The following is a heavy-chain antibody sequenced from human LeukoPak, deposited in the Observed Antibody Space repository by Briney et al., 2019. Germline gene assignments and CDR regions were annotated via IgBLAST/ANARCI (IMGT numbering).Heavy chain of an antibody. CDR1: GGSISSSSYY. D-gene: IGHD4-17*01. V-gene: IGHV4-39*01. CDR2: IYYSGST. Sequence: PSETLSLTCTVSGGSISSSSYYWGWIRQPPGKGLEWIGSIYYSGSTYYNPSLKSRVTISVDTSKNQFSLKPSSVTAADTAVYYCARCSTTVTRGVDYWGQGTLVTVSS. CDR3: ARCSTTVTRGVDY. J-gene: IGHJ4*02.